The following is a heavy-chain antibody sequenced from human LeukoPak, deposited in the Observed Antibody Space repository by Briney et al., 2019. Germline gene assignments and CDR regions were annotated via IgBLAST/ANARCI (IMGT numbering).Heavy chain of an antibody. CDR3: ARGGSSSWPFDY. J-gene: IGHJ4*02. D-gene: IGHD6-13*01. Sequence: ASVKVSCKASGYTFTSYAMHWVRQAPGQRLEWMGWINAGNGNTKYSQKFQGRVTITRDTSASTAYMELSSLRSEDTAVYYCARGGSSSWPFDYWGQGTLVTVSS. CDR2: INAGNGNT. CDR1: GYTFTSYA. V-gene: IGHV1-3*01.